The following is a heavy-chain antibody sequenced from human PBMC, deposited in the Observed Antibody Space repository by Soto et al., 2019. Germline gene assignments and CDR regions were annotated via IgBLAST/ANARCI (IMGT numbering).Heavy chain of an antibody. CDR3: ARRGTTGYSSGWYTWNWFDP. CDR2: IYYSGST. J-gene: IGHJ5*02. D-gene: IGHD6-19*01. V-gene: IGHV4-39*01. Sequence: SETLSLTGTVSGGSISSSSYYWGWIRQPPGKGLEWIGSIYYSGSTYYNPSLKSRVTISVDTSKNQFSLKLSSVTAADTAVYYCARRGTTGYSSGWYTWNWFDPWGQGTLVTVSS. CDR1: GGSISSSSYY.